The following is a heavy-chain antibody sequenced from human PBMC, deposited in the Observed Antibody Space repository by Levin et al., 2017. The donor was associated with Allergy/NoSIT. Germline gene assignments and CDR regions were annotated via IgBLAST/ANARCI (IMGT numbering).Heavy chain of an antibody. Sequence: GESLKISCAASGFTFSSYGMHWVRQAPGKGLEWVAVIWYDGSNKYYADSVKGRFTISRDNSKNTLYLQMNSLRAEDTAVYYCARGNDFWSLSHYYGMDVWGQGTTVTVSS. V-gene: IGHV3-33*01. D-gene: IGHD3-3*01. CDR1: GFTFSSYG. CDR2: IWYDGSNK. J-gene: IGHJ6*02. CDR3: ARGNDFWSLSHYYGMDV.